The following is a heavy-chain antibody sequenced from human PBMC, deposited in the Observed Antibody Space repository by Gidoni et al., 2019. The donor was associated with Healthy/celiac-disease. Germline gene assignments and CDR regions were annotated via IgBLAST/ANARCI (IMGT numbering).Heavy chain of an antibody. CDR3: ARSPRYCSSTSCSGWFDP. CDR1: GFTFSSYW. D-gene: IGHD2-2*01. Sequence: EVQLVESGGGLVQPGGSLRLSCAASGFTFSSYWMHWVRQAPGKGLVWVSRINSDGSSTSYADSVKGRFTISRDNAKNTLYLQMNSLRAEDTAVYYCARSPRYCSSTSCSGWFDPWGQGTLVTVSS. CDR2: INSDGSST. J-gene: IGHJ5*02. V-gene: IGHV3-74*01.